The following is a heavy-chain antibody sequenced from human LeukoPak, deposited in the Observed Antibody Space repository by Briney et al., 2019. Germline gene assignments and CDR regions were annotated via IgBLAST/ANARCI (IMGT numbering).Heavy chain of an antibody. J-gene: IGHJ4*02. D-gene: IGHD3-16*02. CDR1: GGSISSSGYY. CDR3: ARAGERLDYVWGSYRFDY. Sequence: SETLSLTCTVSGGSISSSGYYWGWIRQPPGKGLEWIGSVYYSGSTYYNPSLKSRVTISVDTSKNQFSLKLSSVTAADTAVYYCARAGERLDYVWGSYRFDYWGQGILVTVSS. CDR2: VYYSGST. V-gene: IGHV4-39*07.